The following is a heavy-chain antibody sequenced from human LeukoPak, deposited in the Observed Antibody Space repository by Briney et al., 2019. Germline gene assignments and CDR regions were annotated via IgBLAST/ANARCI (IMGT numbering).Heavy chain of an antibody. CDR1: GFTFSGHW. Sequence: GGSLRLSCTASGFTFSGHWIHWVRQAPGMGLVWVSRINEDGTDSMYAESVKGRSTISRDNAKNTVYLQMNSLRAEDTAVYYCVRDETLWTLDWWGQGTLVSVSS. CDR3: VRDETLWTLDW. D-gene: IGHD1-1*01. CDR2: INEDGTDS. V-gene: IGHV3-74*03. J-gene: IGHJ4*02.